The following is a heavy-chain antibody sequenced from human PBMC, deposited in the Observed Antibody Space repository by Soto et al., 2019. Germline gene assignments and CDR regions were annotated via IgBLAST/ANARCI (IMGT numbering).Heavy chain of an antibody. D-gene: IGHD4-17*01. Sequence: QVQLVQSGAEVKKPGASVKDSCKASGYTFTSYAMHWVRQAPGQRLEWMGWINAGNGNTKYSQKFQGRVTITRDTSASTAYMELSSLRSADTAVYYCARTVGYYYGMDVWGQGTTVTVSS. V-gene: IGHV1-3*01. CDR1: GYTFTSYA. CDR3: ARTVGYYYGMDV. CDR2: INAGNGNT. J-gene: IGHJ6*02.